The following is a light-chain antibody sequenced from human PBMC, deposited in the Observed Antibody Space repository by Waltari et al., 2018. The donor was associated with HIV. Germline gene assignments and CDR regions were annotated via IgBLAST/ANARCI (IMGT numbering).Light chain of an antibody. V-gene: IGLV1-47*01. CDR3: AAWDDSLSAVV. J-gene: IGLJ3*02. Sequence: QSVLTQPPSASGTPGRRVTISCSGTTSNIGGKYVYWYQQFLGTAHNLLRYRKIRRPLGVPDRVTGSKSGTSASLAISGLRAEDEADYYCAAWDDSLSAVVFGGGTKLTVL. CDR1: TSNIGGKY. CDR2: RKI.